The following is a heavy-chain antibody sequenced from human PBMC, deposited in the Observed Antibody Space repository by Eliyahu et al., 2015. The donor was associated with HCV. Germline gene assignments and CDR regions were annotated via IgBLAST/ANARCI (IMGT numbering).Heavy chain of an antibody. Sequence: EVQLVESGGGLVQPGGSLKLSCAASGFTFXNSNMDWVRQASGKGLEWVGHITTKANNYATVYAASLKGRFTFSRDDSKNTAYLQMNSLKTEDTAVYYCIMGGYLAVWGQGTTVTVSS. D-gene: IGHD2-15*01. V-gene: IGHV3-73*02. J-gene: IGHJ6*02. CDR1: GFTFXNSN. CDR3: IMGGYLAV. CDR2: ITTKANNYAT.